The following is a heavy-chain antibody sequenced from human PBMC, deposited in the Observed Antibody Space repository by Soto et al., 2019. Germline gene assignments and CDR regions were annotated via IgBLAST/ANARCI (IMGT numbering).Heavy chain of an antibody. V-gene: IGHV3-20*04. J-gene: IGHJ6*02. CDR2: INWYGGST. D-gene: IGHD3-22*01. Sequence: EVQLVESGGGVVRPGGSLRLSCAASGFTFDDYGMSWVRQAPGKGLEWVSGINWYGGSTGYADSVKGRFTISRDNAKNALYLQMHSLRAEDTASYCCARVPYYYESSCSYYYGMDVWGQGTKVAVSS. CDR3: ARVPYYYESSCSYYYGMDV. CDR1: GFTFDDYG.